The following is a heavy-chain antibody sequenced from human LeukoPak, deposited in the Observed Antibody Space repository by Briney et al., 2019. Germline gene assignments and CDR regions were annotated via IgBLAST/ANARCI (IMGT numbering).Heavy chain of an antibody. J-gene: IGHJ4*02. CDR1: GYTFTGYY. CDR3: AREIPTMVRGVIKTVLDY. Sequence: GASVKVSCKASGYTFTGYYMHWVRQAPGQGLQWMGWINPNSGGTNYAQKFQGRVTMTRDTSISTAYMELSRLRSDDAAAYYWAREIPTMVRGVIKTVLDYWGQGTLVTPSS. CDR2: INPNSGGT. D-gene: IGHD3-10*01. V-gene: IGHV1-2*02.